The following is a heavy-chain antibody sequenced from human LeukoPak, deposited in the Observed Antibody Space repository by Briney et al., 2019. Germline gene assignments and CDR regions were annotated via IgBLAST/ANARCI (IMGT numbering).Heavy chain of an antibody. Sequence: SETLSLTCTVSGGSISSSSYYWGWIRQPPGKGLEWIGSIYYSGSTYYNPSLKSRVTISVDTSKNQFSLKLSSVTAADTAVFYCASLRFLEWFFGTTSEYYFDYWGQGTLVTVSS. D-gene: IGHD3-3*01. CDR2: IYYSGST. J-gene: IGHJ4*02. CDR1: GGSISSSSYY. CDR3: ASLRFLEWFFGTTSEYYFDY. V-gene: IGHV4-39*01.